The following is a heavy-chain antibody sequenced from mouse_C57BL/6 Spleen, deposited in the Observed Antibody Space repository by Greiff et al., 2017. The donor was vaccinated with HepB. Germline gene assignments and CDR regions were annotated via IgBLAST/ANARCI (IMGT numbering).Heavy chain of an antibody. J-gene: IGHJ4*01. Sequence: EVKVEESGPGLVKPSQSLSLTCSVTGYSITSGYYWNWIRQFPGNKLEWMGYISYDGSNNYNPSLKNRISITRDTSKNQFFLKLNSVTTEDTATYYCAADGYYDMDYWGQGTSVTVSS. CDR3: AADGYYDMDY. CDR2: ISYDGSN. V-gene: IGHV3-6*01. CDR1: GYSITSGYY.